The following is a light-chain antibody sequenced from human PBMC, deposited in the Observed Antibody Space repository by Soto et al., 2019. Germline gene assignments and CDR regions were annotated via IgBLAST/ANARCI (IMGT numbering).Light chain of an antibody. CDR1: RTISKY. J-gene: IGKJ3*01. Sequence: DIQMTQSPSSLSASVGDRVTITCRASRTISKYLNWYQQKPGKAPESLIYAASSLQTGVPSRFSGSESGTNFTLTIISLQPEDSATYYCQQSYNIPFTFGPGTKVDIK. V-gene: IGKV1-39*01. CDR2: AAS. CDR3: QQSYNIPFT.